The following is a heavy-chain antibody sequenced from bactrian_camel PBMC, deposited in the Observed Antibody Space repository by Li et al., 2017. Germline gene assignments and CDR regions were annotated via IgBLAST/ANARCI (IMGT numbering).Heavy chain of an antibody. V-gene: IGHV3S44*01. CDR2: IGRDGST. CDR1: GYSSSSYC. Sequence: VQLVESGGGSVQPGGSLKLSCAISGYSSSSYCMGWVRQAPGQEREGVAAIGRDGSTNVANSVKGRFTISKDNAKNTLYLQMDNLKPEDTAMYFCAADGVDFWGPCMVADATPARGGFGYRGQGTQVTV. J-gene: IGHJ6*01. D-gene: IGHD7*01. CDR3: AADGVDFWGPCMVADATPARGGFGY.